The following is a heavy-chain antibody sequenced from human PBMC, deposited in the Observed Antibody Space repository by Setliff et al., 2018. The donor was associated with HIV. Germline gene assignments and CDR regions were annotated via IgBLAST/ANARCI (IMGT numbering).Heavy chain of an antibody. CDR2: VNHSGKT. CDR1: GGSFSGYY. Sequence: PSETLSLTCAVYGGSFSGYYWTWIRQAPGKGLEWIGEVNHSGKTNCNPSLKSRLTISVDTSKNQFSLRLRSVTAADTAVYSCARGPFQGIVGATLDAFDIWGQGTMVTVSS. J-gene: IGHJ3*02. V-gene: IGHV4-34*01. D-gene: IGHD1-26*01. CDR3: ARGPFQGIVGATLDAFDI.